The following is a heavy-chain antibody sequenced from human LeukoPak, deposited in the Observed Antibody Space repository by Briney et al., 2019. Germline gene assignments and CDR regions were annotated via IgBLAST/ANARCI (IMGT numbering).Heavy chain of an antibody. J-gene: IGHJ6*02. CDR3: ARDTYYYGSGSYGMDV. D-gene: IGHD3-10*01. V-gene: IGHV3-30-3*01. CDR2: ISYDGSNK. CDR1: GFTFSSYA. Sequence: PGGSLRLPCAASGFTFSSYAMHWVRQAPGKGLEWVAVISYDGSNKYYADSVKGRFTISRDNSKNTLYLQMNSLRAEDTAVYYCARDTYYYGSGSYGMDVWGQGTTVTVSS.